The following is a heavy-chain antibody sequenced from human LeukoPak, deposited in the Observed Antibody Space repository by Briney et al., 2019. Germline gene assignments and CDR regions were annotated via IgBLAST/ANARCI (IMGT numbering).Heavy chain of an antibody. Sequence: PGGSLRLSCAASGFTFSDYSMHWVRQAPGKGLEWVAIISYDGGQKYQADSVKGRFTISRDNSKNTVSLQMNSLRAEDTAVFYCARANSSSWHYFDYWGQGTRVTVSS. CDR3: ARANSSSWHYFDY. V-gene: IGHV3-30*03. D-gene: IGHD6-13*01. J-gene: IGHJ4*02. CDR1: GFTFSDYS. CDR2: ISYDGGQK.